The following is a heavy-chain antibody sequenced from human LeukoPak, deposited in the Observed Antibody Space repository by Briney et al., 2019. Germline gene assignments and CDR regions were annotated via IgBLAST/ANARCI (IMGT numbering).Heavy chain of an antibody. V-gene: IGHV4-61*02. Sequence: QVKLQESGTGLVKPSQTLSLTCTVSRSSISSGSYYWSWIRQPAAQGLERIGHIYTSGSTNYNPSLKSRVTISVDQSKNQFSLKLSSVTAADTAVYYCAREEDWNYDYWGQGTLVTVSS. J-gene: IGHJ4*02. CDR2: IYTSGST. CDR1: RSSISSGSYY. CDR3: AREEDWNYDY. D-gene: IGHD1-7*01.